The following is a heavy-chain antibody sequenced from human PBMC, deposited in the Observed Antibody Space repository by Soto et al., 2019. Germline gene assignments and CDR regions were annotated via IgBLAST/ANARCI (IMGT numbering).Heavy chain of an antibody. CDR3: GKERRGSGWSVCNF. CDR1: GFTFRDYA. CDR2: ISGNGNSA. V-gene: IGHV3-23*01. D-gene: IGHD6-19*01. J-gene: IGHJ4*02. Sequence: PGGSLRLSCAASGFTFRDYAMNWVRQAPGKGLEWVADISGNGNSARHADSVKGRFTISRDNSQNTLYPHMNSLRVDDTAIYYCGKERRGSGWSVCNFWGQGTLVTVSS.